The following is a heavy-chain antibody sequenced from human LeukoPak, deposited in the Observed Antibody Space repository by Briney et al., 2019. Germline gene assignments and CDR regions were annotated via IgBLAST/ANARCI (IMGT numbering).Heavy chain of an antibody. CDR2: INHSGST. V-gene: IGHV4-34*01. Sequence: SETLPLTCAVYGGSFSGYYWSWIRQPPGKGLEWIGEINHSGSTNYNPSLKSRVTISVDTSKNQFSLKLSSVTAADTAVYYCARAPTGIYYYYYMDVWGKGTTVTVSS. D-gene: IGHD4-11*01. CDR3: ARAPTGIYYYYYMDV. J-gene: IGHJ6*03. CDR1: GGSFSGYY.